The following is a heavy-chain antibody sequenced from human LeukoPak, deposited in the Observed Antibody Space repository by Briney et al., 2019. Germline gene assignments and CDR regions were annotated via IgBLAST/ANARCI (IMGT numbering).Heavy chain of an antibody. J-gene: IGHJ5*02. Sequence: GGSLRLSCAASGFTVSSNYMSWVRQAPGKGLEWVSVIYSGGSTYYADSVKGRFTISRDNSKNTLYLQMNSLRAEDTAVYYCARVYSIVASWFDPWGQGTLVTVSS. CDR1: GFTVSSNY. CDR2: IYSGGST. V-gene: IGHV3-53*01. CDR3: ARVYSIVASWFDP. D-gene: IGHD5-12*01.